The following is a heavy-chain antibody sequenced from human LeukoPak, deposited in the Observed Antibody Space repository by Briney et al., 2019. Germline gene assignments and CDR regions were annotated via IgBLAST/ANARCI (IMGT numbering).Heavy chain of an antibody. J-gene: IGHJ5*02. CDR2: IIPILGIA. Sequence: SVKVSCKASGGTFSSYAISWVRQAPGHGLEWMGRIIPILGIANYAQKFQGSVTITTDKSTSTAYVELSSLRAEDTAVYYCARAPYDILTGLLWFDPWGQGTLVTVSS. D-gene: IGHD3-9*01. CDR3: ARAPYDILTGLLWFDP. CDR1: GGTFSSYA. V-gene: IGHV1-69*04.